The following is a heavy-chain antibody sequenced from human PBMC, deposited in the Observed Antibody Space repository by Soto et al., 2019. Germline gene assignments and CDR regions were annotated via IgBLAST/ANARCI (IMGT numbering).Heavy chain of an antibody. CDR1: GFTFTSYA. D-gene: IGHD4-17*01. V-gene: IGHV3-23*01. CDR3: ARGSAYSDYDLEY. Sequence: VGSLRLSCAASGFTFTSYAMTWVRQAPGKGLEWVSGISGTGGSTYYGASVKGRFTISRDKSKNTLYLHVNSLRAEDTAVYYCARGSAYSDYDLEYWGQGTLVTVSS. J-gene: IGHJ4*02. CDR2: ISGTGGST.